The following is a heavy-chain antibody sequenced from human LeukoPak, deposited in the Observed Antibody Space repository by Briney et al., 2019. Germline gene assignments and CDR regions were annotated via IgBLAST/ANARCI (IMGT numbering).Heavy chain of an antibody. D-gene: IGHD1-26*01. CDR3: ARAKGWELLDY. V-gene: IGHV3-30-3*01. CDR1: GFTFSSYA. J-gene: IGHJ4*02. Sequence: PGRSLRLSCAASGFTFSSYAMHWVRQAPGKGLEWVAVISYDGSNKYYADSVKGRFTISRDNSKNPLYLQMNSLRAEDTAVYYCARAKGWELLDYWGQGTLVTVSS. CDR2: ISYDGSNK.